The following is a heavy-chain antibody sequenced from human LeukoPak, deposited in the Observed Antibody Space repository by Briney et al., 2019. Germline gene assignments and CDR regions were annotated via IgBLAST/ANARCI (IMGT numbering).Heavy chain of an antibody. V-gene: IGHV3-7*01. CDR1: GFTFSSYG. D-gene: IGHD6-13*01. CDR2: IKQDGSEK. Sequence: PGGSLRLSCAASGFTFSSYGMSWVRQAPGKGLEWVANIKQDGSEKYYVDSVKGRFTISRDNAKNSLYLQMNSLRAEDTAVYYCARVGYSSSWYINYYYYYMDVWGKGTTVTISS. CDR3: ARVGYSSSWYINYYYYYMDV. J-gene: IGHJ6*03.